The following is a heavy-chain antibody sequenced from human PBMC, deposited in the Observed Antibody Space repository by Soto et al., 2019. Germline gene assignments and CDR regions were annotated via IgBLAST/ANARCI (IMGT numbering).Heavy chain of an antibody. CDR1: GYTFINYG. D-gene: IGHD2-21*02. V-gene: IGHV1-18*01. Sequence: QVQLVQSGGEVKKPGASVKVSCKASGYTFINYGITWVRQAPGQGLEWLAWINAHIAKTDNAQKVQGRVTMTADTATSTAYLELRSLTSDDTAVYYCARGDGDTLDYWGQGTVVTVSS. CDR2: INAHIAKT. CDR3: ARGDGDTLDY. J-gene: IGHJ4*02.